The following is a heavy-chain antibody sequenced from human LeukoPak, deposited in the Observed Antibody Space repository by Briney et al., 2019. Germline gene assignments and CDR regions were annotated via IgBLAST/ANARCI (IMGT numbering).Heavy chain of an antibody. V-gene: IGHV1-2*02. J-gene: IGHJ4*02. CDR3: ASNTAASNY. CDR2: INPNSGGT. CDR1: GHTFTDYY. D-gene: IGHD2-2*01. Sequence: ASVKVSCKASGHTFTDYYLHWVRQAPGQGLEWMGWINPNSGGTNYAQKFQGKITMTRDTSISTAYMEVSRLRSDDTAVYYCASNTAASNYWGQGTLVTVSS.